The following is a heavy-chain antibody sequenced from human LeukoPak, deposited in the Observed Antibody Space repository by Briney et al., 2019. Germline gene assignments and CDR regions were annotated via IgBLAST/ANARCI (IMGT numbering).Heavy chain of an antibody. V-gene: IGHV3-9*01. CDR3: ARDREMATPLTLLDY. D-gene: IGHD5-24*01. CDR2: ISWNSGSI. CDR1: GFTFDDYA. J-gene: IGHJ4*02. Sequence: AGRSLRLSCAASGFTFDDYAMHWVRQAPGKGLEWVSGISWNSGSIGYADSVKGRFTISRDNAKNTLYLQMNSLRAEDTAVYYCARDREMATPLTLLDYWGQGTLVTVSS.